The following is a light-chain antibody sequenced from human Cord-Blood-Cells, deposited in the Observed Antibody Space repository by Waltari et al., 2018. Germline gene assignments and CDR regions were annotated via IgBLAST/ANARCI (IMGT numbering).Light chain of an antibody. J-gene: IGKJ1*01. CDR2: AAS. CDR1: QGISNS. V-gene: IGKV1-NL1*01. CDR3: QQYYSTRT. Sequence: DIQMNQSPSSLSASVGDRVTITCWASQGISNSLAWYQQKPGKAPKLLLYAASRLESGVPSRFSGNGSVTDYTLTSSSLQPEDFATYYCQQYYSTRTFGQGTKVEIK.